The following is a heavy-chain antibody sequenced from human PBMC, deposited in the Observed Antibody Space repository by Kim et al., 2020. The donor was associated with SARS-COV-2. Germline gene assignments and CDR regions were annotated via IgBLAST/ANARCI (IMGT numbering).Heavy chain of an antibody. CDR2: IIPIFGAK. CDR1: GYTFSNYA. V-gene: IGHV1-69*13. Sequence: SVKVSCKASGYTFSNYAIDWVRQAPGQGLAWMGEIIPIFGAKTYKQKVPDRITITADGSTNTVYMELSSLMSEDTAVYYCANPPGNMYVWGAGTTIVVSS. CDR3: ANPPGNMYV. J-gene: IGHJ6*04.